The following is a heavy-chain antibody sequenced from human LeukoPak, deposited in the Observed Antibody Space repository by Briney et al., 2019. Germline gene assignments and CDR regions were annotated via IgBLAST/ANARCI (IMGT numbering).Heavy chain of an antibody. J-gene: IGHJ4*02. D-gene: IGHD4-23*01. CDR3: ARADYGGNSPFDY. Sequence: ASVKVSCKASGYTFTGYYMHWVRQAPGQGLEWMGWINPNSGGTNYAQKFQGRVTMTRDTSISTAYMELSRLRSDDTAVYYCARADYGGNSPFDYWGQGTLVTVSS. CDR1: GYTFTGYY. V-gene: IGHV1-2*02. CDR2: INPNSGGT.